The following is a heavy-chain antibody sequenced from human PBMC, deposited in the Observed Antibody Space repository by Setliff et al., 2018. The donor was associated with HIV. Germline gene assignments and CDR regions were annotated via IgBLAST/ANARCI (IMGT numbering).Heavy chain of an antibody. Sequence: GESLKISCKGSGYYFTSYWVGWVRQMPGKGLEWMGIIYPGDSDTRISPSFQGQVTISADKSINTAYLQWSSLKASDTAMYYCARHVLVTRDVRYFDYWGQGTLVTVSS. CDR1: GYYFTSYW. CDR2: IYPGDSDT. D-gene: IGHD2-21*02. CDR3: ARHVLVTRDVRYFDY. V-gene: IGHV5-51*01. J-gene: IGHJ4*02.